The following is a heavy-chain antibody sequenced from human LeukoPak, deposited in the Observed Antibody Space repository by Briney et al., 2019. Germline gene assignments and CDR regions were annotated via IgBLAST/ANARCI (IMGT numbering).Heavy chain of an antibody. J-gene: IGHJ4*02. CDR1: GFTFSTYA. D-gene: IGHD6-19*01. CDR3: ARCRPDSSGSADY. V-gene: IGHV3-23*01. Sequence: GGSLRPSCAASGFTFSTYAMTWVRKAPGKGLEWVSSITGSGGSTYYADSVKGRFTISRDNSENTVFQQMDSLRAEDTAVYYCARCRPDSSGSADYWGQGTLVTVSP. CDR2: ITGSGGST.